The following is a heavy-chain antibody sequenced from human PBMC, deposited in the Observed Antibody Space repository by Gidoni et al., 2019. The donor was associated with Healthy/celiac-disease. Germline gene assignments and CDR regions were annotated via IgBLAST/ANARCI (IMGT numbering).Heavy chain of an antibody. V-gene: IGHV3-23*01. CDR2: ISGSGGSA. CDR1: GFTFSSYA. CDR3: AKDREYYGSGSIDY. Sequence: EAQLLEAGGGLVQPGGYLRLPCAAPGFTFSSYAMRWVRQAPGQGLGWVAAISGSGGSAYYADSVKGRFTISRDKSKNTLCLQMNRLRAEDTAVYYCAKDREYYGSGSIDYWGQGTLVTVSS. D-gene: IGHD3-10*01. J-gene: IGHJ4*02.